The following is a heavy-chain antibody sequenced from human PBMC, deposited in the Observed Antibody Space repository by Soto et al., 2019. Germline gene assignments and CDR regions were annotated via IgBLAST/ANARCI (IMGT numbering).Heavy chain of an antibody. CDR3: ARGYCSGGSCYNFDY. V-gene: IGHV1-18*01. D-gene: IGHD2-15*01. Sequence: QVPLVQSGAEVKKPGASVKVSCKASGYTFTSYGISWVRQAPGQGLEWMGWISAYNGNTNYAQKLQGRVTMTTDTSTSTAYMELRRLSSDDTAVYYCARGYCSGGSCYNFDYWGQGTLVTVSS. CDR2: ISAYNGNT. J-gene: IGHJ4*02. CDR1: GYTFTSYG.